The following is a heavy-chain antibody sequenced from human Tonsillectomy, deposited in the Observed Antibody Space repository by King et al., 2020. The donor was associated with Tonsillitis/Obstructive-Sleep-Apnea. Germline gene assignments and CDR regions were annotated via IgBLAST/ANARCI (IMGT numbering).Heavy chain of an antibody. CDR2: MNPNSGDT. J-gene: IGHJ6*01. Sequence: QLVQSGAEVKKPGASVKVSCKASGDTFTRYDINWVRQATGQGLELMGWMNPNSGDTGYAQKFQGRVTMIRDTSISTVYMELSSLKSDDTAVYYCAGSSSWFYYGMDGWGQGTTVTVSS. D-gene: IGHD6-13*01. CDR1: GDTFTRYD. CDR3: AGSSSWFYYGMDG. V-gene: IGHV1-8*01.